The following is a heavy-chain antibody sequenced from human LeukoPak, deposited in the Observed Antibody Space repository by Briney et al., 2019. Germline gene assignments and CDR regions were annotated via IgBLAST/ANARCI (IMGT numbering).Heavy chain of an antibody. CDR1: GYSFTSYW. CDR2: IDPSDSYT. Sequence: GESLKISCKGSGYSFTSYWISWVRQMPGKGLEWMGRIDPSDSYTNYSPSFQGHVTISADKSISTAYLQWSSLKASDTAMYYCARQFPYGSGWAYYFDYWGQGTLSPSPQ. CDR3: ARQFPYGSGWAYYFDY. V-gene: IGHV5-10-1*01. J-gene: IGHJ4*02. D-gene: IGHD6-19*01.